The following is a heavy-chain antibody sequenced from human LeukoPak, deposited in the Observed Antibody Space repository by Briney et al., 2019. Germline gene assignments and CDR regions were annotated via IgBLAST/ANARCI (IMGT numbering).Heavy chain of an antibody. Sequence: PGRSLRLSCAASGFTFSSYGMHWVRQAPGKGLEWVAVISYDGSNKYYADSMKGRFTISRDNSKNTLYLQMNSLRAEDTAVYYCAKDWVDSSHDAFDIWGQGTMVTVSS. CDR1: GFTFSSYG. V-gene: IGHV3-30*18. J-gene: IGHJ3*02. CDR2: ISYDGSNK. D-gene: IGHD3-22*01. CDR3: AKDWVDSSHDAFDI.